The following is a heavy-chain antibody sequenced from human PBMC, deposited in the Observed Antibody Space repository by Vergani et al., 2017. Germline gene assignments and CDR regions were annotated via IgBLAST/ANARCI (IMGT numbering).Heavy chain of an antibody. CDR1: ESTFSDYN. CDR3: AHSWNFGRRDWFDS. V-gene: IGHV1-2*02. D-gene: IGHD1-26*01. Sequence: QVQLVQSGSELKKPGASVKVSCKASESTFSDYNIHWVRQAPGQGLQWMGWISPKTGDTDYLQRFQDRVTMTRDASTKTVYLKMTRLTSDDTAIYYCAHSWNFGRRDWFDSWGPGTLVTVSS. CDR2: ISPKTGDT. J-gene: IGHJ5*01.